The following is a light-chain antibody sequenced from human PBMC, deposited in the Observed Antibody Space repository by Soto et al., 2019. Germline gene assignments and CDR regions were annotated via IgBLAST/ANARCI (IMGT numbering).Light chain of an antibody. V-gene: IGKV1-33*01. CDR2: DAS. CDR3: QQYDNLPSIT. CDR1: QDISNY. Sequence: DIQMTQSPSSLSASVGDRVTITCQASQDISNYLNWYQKKPGKAPKLLIYDASNLETGVPSRFSGSRSGTDFTFTIGNLQTEDIATYYCQQYDNLPSITFGQGTRLEIK. J-gene: IGKJ5*01.